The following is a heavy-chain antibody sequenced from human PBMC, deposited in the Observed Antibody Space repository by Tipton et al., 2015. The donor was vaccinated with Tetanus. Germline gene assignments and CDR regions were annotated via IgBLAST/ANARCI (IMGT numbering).Heavy chain of an antibody. CDR1: GDSISSSRYY. J-gene: IGHJ5*02. V-gene: IGHV4-39*01. D-gene: IGHD3-3*01. CDR2: IYFRGDT. Sequence: TLSLTCTVTGDSISSSRYYWGWVRLAPGKGLEWIGSIYFRGDTYHSPSLKSRVTMSVDTPKNQISLRLTSVASADTAVYYCAAQIIPTDRGGWFDPWGQGTLVTVSS. CDR3: AAQIIPTDRGGWFDP.